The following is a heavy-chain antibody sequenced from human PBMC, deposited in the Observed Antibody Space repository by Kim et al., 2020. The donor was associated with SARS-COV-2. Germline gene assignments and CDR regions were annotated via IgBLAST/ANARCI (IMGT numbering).Heavy chain of an antibody. V-gene: IGHV3-23*01. Sequence: GGSLRFSCAASGFTFSSYAMSWVRQAPGKGLEWVSAISGSGGSTYYADSVKGRFTISRDNSKNTLYLQMNSLRAEDTAVYYCAKGFGYGSGPTEYFQHWGQGTLVTVSS. D-gene: IGHD3-10*01. CDR2: ISGSGGST. CDR3: AKGFGYGSGPTEYFQH. J-gene: IGHJ1*01. CDR1: GFTFSSYA.